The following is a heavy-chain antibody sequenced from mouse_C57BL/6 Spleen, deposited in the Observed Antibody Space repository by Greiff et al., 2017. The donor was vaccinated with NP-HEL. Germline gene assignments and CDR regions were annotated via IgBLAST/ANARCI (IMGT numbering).Heavy chain of an antibody. J-gene: IGHJ2*01. Sequence: EVKLMESEGGLVQPGSSMKLSCTASGFTFSDYYMAWVRQVPEKGLEWVANINYDGSSTYYLDSLKSRFIISRDNAKNILYLQMSSLKSEDTATYYCARDPGTSFDYWGQGTTLTVSS. CDR3: ARDPGTSFDY. V-gene: IGHV5-16*01. CDR1: GFTFSDYY. CDR2: INYDGSST. D-gene: IGHD4-1*01.